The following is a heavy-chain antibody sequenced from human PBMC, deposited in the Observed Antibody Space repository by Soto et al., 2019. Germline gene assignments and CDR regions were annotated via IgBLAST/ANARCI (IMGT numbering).Heavy chain of an antibody. CDR3: ARTGTAGTNSDFDY. CDR1: GFSLSNARMG. J-gene: IGHJ4*02. V-gene: IGHV2-26*01. CDR2: ISSSDEK. Sequence: QVTLKESGPVLVKPTETLTLTCTVSGFSLSNARMGVSWIRQPPGKALEWLAHISSSDEKSYSTSLKSRLTISKDTSKSQVVLIMTSMDPVDTATYYCARTGTAGTNSDFDYWGQGTLVTVSS. D-gene: IGHD1-1*01.